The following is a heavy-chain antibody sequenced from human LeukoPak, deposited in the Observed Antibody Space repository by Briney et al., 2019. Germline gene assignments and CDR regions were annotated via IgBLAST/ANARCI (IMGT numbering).Heavy chain of an antibody. CDR1: GFTFSSYN. D-gene: IGHD2-15*01. V-gene: IGHV4-59*12. J-gene: IGHJ4*02. Sequence: GSLRLSCAASGFTFSSYNMNWVRQTPGKALEWIGYIFHSGRSFYNPSLHSRVTMSVDRSKNQFSLKLSSVTAADTAVYYCARSVYCSGGNCYFDYWGQGTLVTVSS. CDR2: IFHSGRS. CDR3: ARSVYCSGGNCYFDY.